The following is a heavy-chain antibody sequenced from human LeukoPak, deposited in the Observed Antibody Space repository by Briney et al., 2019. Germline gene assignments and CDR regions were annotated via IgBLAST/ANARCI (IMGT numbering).Heavy chain of an antibody. CDR2: IYVTGN. V-gene: IGHV4-59*08. CDR3: ARHIGGGIEDMDV. CDR1: GGSIGTYY. Sequence: PSETLSLTCAVSGGSIGTYYWSWVRQSPGKGLEWIGYIYVTGNRYNPYLQSRVTISVDTSRNQFFLKMSSVTAADTAVYYCARHIGGGIEDMDVWGKGTKVTVSS. J-gene: IGHJ6*03. D-gene: IGHD3-16*02.